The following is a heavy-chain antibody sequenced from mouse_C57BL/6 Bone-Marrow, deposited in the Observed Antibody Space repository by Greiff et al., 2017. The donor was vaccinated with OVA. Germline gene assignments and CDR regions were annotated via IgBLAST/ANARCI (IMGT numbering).Heavy chain of an antibody. CDR2: ISYDGSN. CDR3: ARGVLRYPAWFAD. CDR1: GYSITSGYY. D-gene: IGHD1-1*01. Sequence: EVKLVESGPGLVKPSQSLSLTCSVTGYSITSGYYWNWIRQFPGNKLEWMGYISYDGSNNYNPSLKNRISITRDTSKNQFFLKLNSVTTEDTATDYCARGVLRYPAWFADWGQGTLVTVSA. J-gene: IGHJ3*01. V-gene: IGHV3-6*01.